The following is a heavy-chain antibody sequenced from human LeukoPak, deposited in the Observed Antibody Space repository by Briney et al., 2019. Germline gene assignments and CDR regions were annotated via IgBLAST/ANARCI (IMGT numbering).Heavy chain of an antibody. CDR3: ARDLDVVVGPAHYDALDL. D-gene: IGHD2-15*01. J-gene: IGHJ3*01. V-gene: IGHV3-11*04. Sequence: GGSLRLSCAASGFTFSDYYINWIRQAPGKGLEWVSSISSSGSAMFYADSVRGRFTISRDNAKNSLSLQMNSLRAEDTAVYYCARDLDVVVGPAHYDALDLWGKGTTVTVS. CDR1: GFTFSDYY. CDR2: ISSSGSAM.